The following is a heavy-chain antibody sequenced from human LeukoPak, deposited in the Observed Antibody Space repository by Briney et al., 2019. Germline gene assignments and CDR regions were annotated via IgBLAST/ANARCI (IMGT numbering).Heavy chain of an antibody. J-gene: IGHJ4*02. Sequence: SETLSLTCTVSGGSISSYYWSWIRQPPGKGLEWIGYIYYSGSTNYNPSLKSRVTISVDTSKNQFSLKMSSVTAADTAVYFCARVGISTGYHGKSIQYFFDYWGQGTLVTVSS. V-gene: IGHV4-59*12. D-gene: IGHD3-9*01. CDR2: IYYSGST. CDR1: GGSISSYY. CDR3: ARVGISTGYHGKSIQYFFDY.